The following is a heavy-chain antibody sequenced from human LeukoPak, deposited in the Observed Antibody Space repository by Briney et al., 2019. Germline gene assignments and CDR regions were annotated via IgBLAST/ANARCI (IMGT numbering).Heavy chain of an antibody. CDR3: ARYRLNSFDY. Sequence: GGSLRLSCAASGFTFSSSAMSWVRQAPGKGLVWVSRIHNDGSSTSYADSVKGRFTISRDNAKNTLYLQMNSLRAEDTAVYYCARYRLNSFDYWGQGTLVTVSS. CDR1: GFTFSSSA. V-gene: IGHV3-74*01. CDR2: IHNDGSST. D-gene: IGHD2-8*01. J-gene: IGHJ4*02.